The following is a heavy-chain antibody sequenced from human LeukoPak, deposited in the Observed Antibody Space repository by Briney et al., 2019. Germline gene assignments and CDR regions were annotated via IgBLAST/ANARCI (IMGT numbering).Heavy chain of an antibody. D-gene: IGHD3-9*01. V-gene: IGHV3-21*01. CDR2: ISSSSSYI. Sequence: PGGSLRLSCADSGCTFSSYSMNWVRQAPGKGLEWVSSISSSSSYIYYADSVKGRFTISRDNAKNSLYLQMNSLRAEDTAVYYCARDSENVLRYFDWLLYPFDPWGQGTLVTVSS. J-gene: IGHJ5*02. CDR1: GCTFSSYS. CDR3: ARDSENVLRYFDWLLYPFDP.